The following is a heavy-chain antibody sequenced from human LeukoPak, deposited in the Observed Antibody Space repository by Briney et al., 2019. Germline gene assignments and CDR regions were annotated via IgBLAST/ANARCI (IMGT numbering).Heavy chain of an antibody. V-gene: IGHV1-3*03. J-gene: IGHJ4*02. Sequence: ASVKVSCKASGYTFTSFAIHWVRQAPGQGLEWMGWVNAGNGNTEYSQEFQGRVTITRNTSISTAYMELSSLRSEDTAVYYCARDLSGVLQFDYWGQGTLVTVSS. CDR1: GYTFTSFA. D-gene: IGHD3-10*01. CDR2: VNAGNGNT. CDR3: ARDLSGVLQFDY.